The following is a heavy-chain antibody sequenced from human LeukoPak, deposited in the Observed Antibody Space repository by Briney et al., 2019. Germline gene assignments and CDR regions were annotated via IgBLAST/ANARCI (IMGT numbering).Heavy chain of an antibody. J-gene: IGHJ4*02. V-gene: IGHV3-48*03. Sequence: PGASLRLSCAASGFIFRNYAMSWVRQAPGKGLEWVSYISSSGSTIYYADSVKGRFTISRDNAKNSLYLQMNSLRAEDTAVYYCARGAFVYDSSGYWYDYWGQGTLVTVSS. D-gene: IGHD3-22*01. CDR3: ARGAFVYDSSGYWYDY. CDR2: ISSSGSTI. CDR1: GFIFRNYA.